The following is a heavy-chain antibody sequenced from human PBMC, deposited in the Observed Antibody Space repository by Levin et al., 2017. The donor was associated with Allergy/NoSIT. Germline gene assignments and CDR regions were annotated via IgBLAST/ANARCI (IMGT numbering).Heavy chain of an antibody. V-gene: IGHV3-23*01. J-gene: IGHJ4*02. CDR2: ISDSGGYT. CDR1: GFTFSTYA. CDR3: AKDDSGYDSWGGPFDY. Sequence: GESLKISCAASGFTFSTYAMSWVRQAPGKGLEWVSAISDSGGYTYYADSVKGRFTISRDNSKNTLYLQMNSLRAEDTALYSCAKDDSGYDSWGGPFDYWGQGTLVTVSS. D-gene: IGHD5-12*01.